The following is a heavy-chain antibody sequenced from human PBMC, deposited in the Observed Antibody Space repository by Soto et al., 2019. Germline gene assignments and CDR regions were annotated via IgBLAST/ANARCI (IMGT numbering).Heavy chain of an antibody. CDR1: GFTFSSYW. V-gene: IGHV3-7*01. D-gene: IGHD5-12*01. CDR3: ADSGSYTDV. J-gene: IGHJ6*03. Sequence: EVQLVESGGGLVQPGGSLRLSCAASGFTFSSYWMTWVRQAPGKGLEWVANIKEDGSEKYYVDSVKGRSTISRDNAKNSVYLQMNSLRAEDTAVYYCADSGSYTDVWGKGATVTVSS. CDR2: IKEDGSEK.